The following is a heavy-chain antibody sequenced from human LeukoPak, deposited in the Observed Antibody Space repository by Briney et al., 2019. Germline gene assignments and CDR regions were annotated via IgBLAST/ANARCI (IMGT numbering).Heavy chain of an antibody. J-gene: IGHJ3*02. CDR1: GFTFSSYG. Sequence: GGSLRLSCAASGFTFSSYGMHWVRQAPGKGLEWVAVIWYDGSNKYYADSVKGRFTISRDNSKNTLYLQMNSLRAEDTAVYYCASLGYDSSGYYRKDAFDIWGQGTMVTVSS. CDR2: IWYDGSNK. V-gene: IGHV3-33*01. CDR3: ASLGYDSSGYYRKDAFDI. D-gene: IGHD3-22*01.